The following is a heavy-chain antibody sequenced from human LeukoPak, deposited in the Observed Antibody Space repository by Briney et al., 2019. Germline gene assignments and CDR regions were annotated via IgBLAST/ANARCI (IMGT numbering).Heavy chain of an antibody. D-gene: IGHD4-11*01. V-gene: IGHV4-59*12. Sequence: SETLSLTCTVSGGSISSYYWSWIRQPPGKGLEWIGYIYYSGSTDYNPSLKSRVTISVDTSKNQFSLKLSSVTAADTAVYYCASTTVKARWFDPWGQGTLVTVSS. J-gene: IGHJ5*02. CDR3: ASTTVKARWFDP. CDR2: IYYSGST. CDR1: GGSISSYY.